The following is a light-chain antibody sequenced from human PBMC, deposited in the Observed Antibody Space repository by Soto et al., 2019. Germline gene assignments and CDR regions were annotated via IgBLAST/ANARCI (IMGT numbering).Light chain of an antibody. V-gene: IGKV3-20*01. J-gene: IGKJ1*01. CDR2: GAY. Sequence: ETALSQSPGTLSLSPGERDTLSCRASQSVSNNYLSWYQQKPGQSPRLLIYGAYNRATGIPDRFSGSGSGTDFTLTISRLEPEDFAVYYCQQYGSSGTFGQGTMVDIK. CDR1: QSVSNNY. CDR3: QQYGSSGT.